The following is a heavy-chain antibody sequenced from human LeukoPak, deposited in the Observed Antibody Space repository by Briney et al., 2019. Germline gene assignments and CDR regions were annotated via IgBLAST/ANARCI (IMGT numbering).Heavy chain of an antibody. V-gene: IGHV4-34*01. CDR1: GGSFSGYY. CDR2: INHSGST. CDR3: ARVSVRRQWQMGDY. J-gene: IGHJ4*02. D-gene: IGHD6-19*01. Sequence: SETLSLTCAVYGGSFSGYYWSWTRQPPGKGLEWIGEINHSGSTNYNPSLKSRVTISVDTSKNQFSLKLSSVTAADTAVYYCARVSVRRQWQMGDYWGQGTLVTVSS.